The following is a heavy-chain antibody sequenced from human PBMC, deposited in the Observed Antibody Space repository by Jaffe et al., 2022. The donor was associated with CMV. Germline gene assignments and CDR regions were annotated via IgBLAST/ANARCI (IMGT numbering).Heavy chain of an antibody. Sequence: QVQLQQWGAGLLKPSETLSLTCAVYGGSFSEYYWTWIRQSPGKGLEWIGEINLSGSTKYNPSLKSRLTISVDTSMNQFSLKVTSVTAADTAVYYCARGSAGAYTWNYKVVGIQSHGWDVWGQGTTVSVSS. CDR1: GGSFSEYY. V-gene: IGHV4-34*01. CDR2: INLSGST. CDR3: ARGSAGAYTWNYKVVGIQSHGWDV. D-gene: IGHD1-1*01. J-gene: IGHJ6*02.